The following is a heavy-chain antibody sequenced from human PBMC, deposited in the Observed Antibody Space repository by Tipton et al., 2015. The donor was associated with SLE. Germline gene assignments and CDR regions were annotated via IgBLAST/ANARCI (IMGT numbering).Heavy chain of an antibody. CDR3: ARDGPGGGFDY. CDR1: GGSISSGGYY. V-gene: IGHV4-31*03. J-gene: IGHJ4*02. CDR2: IYYSGST. D-gene: IGHD1-14*01. Sequence: LRLSCTVSGGSISSGGYYWSWIRQHPGKGLEWIGYIYYSGSTYYNPSPKSRVTISVDTSKNQFSLKLSSVTAADTAVYYCARDGPGGGFDYWGQGTLDTVSS.